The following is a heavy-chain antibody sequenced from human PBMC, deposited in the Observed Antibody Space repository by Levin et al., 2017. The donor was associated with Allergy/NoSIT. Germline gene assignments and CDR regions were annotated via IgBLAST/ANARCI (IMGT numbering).Heavy chain of an antibody. V-gene: IGHV4-59*08. Sequence: ETLSLTCTVSGGSISRYFWSWIRQPPGKGLEWIGYIYYSGSTDYNPSLKSRVTISVDTSKNHFSLRLSSVTAADTAVYYCARPTVTTGAEGVFDIWGQGTMVTVSS. CDR3: ARPTVTTGAEGVFDI. CDR1: GGSISRYF. CDR2: IYYSGST. J-gene: IGHJ3*02. D-gene: IGHD4-17*01.